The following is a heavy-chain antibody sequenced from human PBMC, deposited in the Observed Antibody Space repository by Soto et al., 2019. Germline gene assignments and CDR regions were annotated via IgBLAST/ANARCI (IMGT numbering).Heavy chain of an antibody. Sequence: AALKISCKTCGYSFTSYWIGWVRQMPGKGMEWMGNIYPYDSDTRYSPSFQGQVTISADTSITTAYLQWSGLRASDTAMYFCARHLVGSTRGNFDYWGQGTLVTASS. CDR2: IYPYDSDT. V-gene: IGHV5-51*01. J-gene: IGHJ4*01. CDR1: GYSFTSYW. CDR3: ARHLVGSTRGNFDY. D-gene: IGHD2-2*01.